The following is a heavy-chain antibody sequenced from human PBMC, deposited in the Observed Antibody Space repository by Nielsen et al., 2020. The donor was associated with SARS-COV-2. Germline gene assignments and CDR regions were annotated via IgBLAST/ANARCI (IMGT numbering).Heavy chain of an antibody. V-gene: IGHV3-7*01. CDR3: ARDTGGAYDFWSGYYTGPYYYYGMDV. CDR1: GFTFSSYW. Sequence: GGSLRLSCAASGFTFSSYWMSWVRQAPGKGLEWVANIKQDGSEKYYVDSVKGRFTISRDNAKNSLYLQMNSLRAEDTAVYYCARDTGGAYDFWSGYYTGPYYYYGMDVWGQGTRSPSP. CDR2: IKQDGSEK. J-gene: IGHJ6*02. D-gene: IGHD3-3*01.